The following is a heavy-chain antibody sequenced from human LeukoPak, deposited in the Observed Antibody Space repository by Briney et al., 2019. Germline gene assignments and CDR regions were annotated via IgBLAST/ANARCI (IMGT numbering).Heavy chain of an antibody. V-gene: IGHV3-21*04. CDR3: VTYRQVMLPFEA. CDR1: GFTFSRYS. J-gene: IGHJ5*02. CDR2: ISSSSSYI. D-gene: IGHD5-18*01. Sequence: GGSLRLSCAASGFTFSRYSINWVRQAPGQGLEWVSSISSSSSYIYYADSVKGRFTISRDNAKNSLYLQMNSLRAEDTAIYYCVTYRQVMLPFEAWGQGTLVTVSS.